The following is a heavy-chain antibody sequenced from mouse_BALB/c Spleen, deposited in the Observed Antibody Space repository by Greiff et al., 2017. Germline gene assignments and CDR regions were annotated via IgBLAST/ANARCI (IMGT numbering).Heavy chain of an antibody. V-gene: IGHV1S137*01. Sequence: QVHVKQSGAELVRPGVSVKISCKGSGYTFTDYAMHWVKQSHAKSLEWIGVISTYYGDASYNQKFKGKATMTVDKSSSTAYMELARLTSEDSAIYYCARGGVTYFDYWGQGTTLTVSS. CDR2: ISTYYGDA. CDR1: GYTFTDYA. CDR3: ARGGVTYFDY. J-gene: IGHJ2*01. D-gene: IGHD2-2*01.